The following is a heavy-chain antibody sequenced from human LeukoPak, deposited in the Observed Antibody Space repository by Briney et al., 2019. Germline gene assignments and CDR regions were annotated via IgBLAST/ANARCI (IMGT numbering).Heavy chain of an antibody. CDR2: ITGSGGNT. V-gene: IGHV3-23*01. CDR3: ARDPNRYYSTVYFDY. J-gene: IGHJ4*02. Sequence: PGGSLRLSCAASGFTFSSYAVTWVRQAPGKGLEWVGSITGSGGNTYYADSVKGRFTISRDNSKNTLYLQMNSLRVEDTAIYYCARDPNRYYSTVYFDYWGQGTLVTVSS. CDR1: GFTFSSYA. D-gene: IGHD3-22*01.